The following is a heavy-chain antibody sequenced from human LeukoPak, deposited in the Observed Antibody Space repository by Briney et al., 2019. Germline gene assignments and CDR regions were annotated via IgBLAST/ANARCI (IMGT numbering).Heavy chain of an antibody. D-gene: IGHD3-16*01. V-gene: IGHV3-7*01. Sequence: PGGSLRLSCAASGFSFNNYWMNWVRQAPWKGLEWVANIKQDGSEKYYVDSVKGRFTISRDNAKNSLYLQMNSLRAEDTAVYYCARGGDYWGQGTLVTVSS. J-gene: IGHJ4*02. CDR2: IKQDGSEK. CDR3: ARGGDY. CDR1: GFSFNNYW.